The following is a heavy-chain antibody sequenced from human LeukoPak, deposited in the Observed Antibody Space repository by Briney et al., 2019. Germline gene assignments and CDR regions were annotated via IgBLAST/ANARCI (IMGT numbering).Heavy chain of an antibody. CDR3: ARAVDYGGTLDY. D-gene: IGHD4-23*01. CDR1: GSPFTAYY. Sequence: GASVKVSFKASGSPFTAYYMHWVRQAPGQGLEWMGRINPNSGDTNYAQKFQGRVTMTRDTSISTAYMELSRLRSDDTAVYYCARAVDYGGTLDYWGQGTLVTVSS. J-gene: IGHJ4*02. V-gene: IGHV1-2*06. CDR2: INPNSGDT.